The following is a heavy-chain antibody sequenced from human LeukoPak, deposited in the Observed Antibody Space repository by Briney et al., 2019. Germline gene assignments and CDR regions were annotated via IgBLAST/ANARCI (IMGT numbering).Heavy chain of an antibody. CDR3: ATLSCSGGSCYEDWFDP. Sequence: ASVKVSCKASGYTFTSYGISWVRQAPGQGLEWMGGFDPEDGETIYAQKFQGRVTMTEDTSTDTAYMELSSLRSEDTAVYYCATLSCSGGSCYEDWFDPWGQGTLVTVSS. CDR2: FDPEDGET. CDR1: GYTFTSYG. J-gene: IGHJ5*02. V-gene: IGHV1-24*01. D-gene: IGHD2-15*01.